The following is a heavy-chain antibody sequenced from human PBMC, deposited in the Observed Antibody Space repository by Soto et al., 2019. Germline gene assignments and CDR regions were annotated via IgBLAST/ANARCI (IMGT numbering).Heavy chain of an antibody. J-gene: IGHJ6*02. CDR1: GFPFSSYA. Sequence: EVQLLESGGGLVQPGGSLRLSCVASGFPFSSYAISWVRQTPGRGLECGSSISSGSNTYYTDAVRGRFTISRDNSKNSLYLQMSSLRADDTALYYCAKASATGKSDGMDVWGQGTTVSVSS. D-gene: IGHD7-27*01. CDR3: AKASATGKSDGMDV. V-gene: IGHV3-23*01. CDR2: ISSGSNT.